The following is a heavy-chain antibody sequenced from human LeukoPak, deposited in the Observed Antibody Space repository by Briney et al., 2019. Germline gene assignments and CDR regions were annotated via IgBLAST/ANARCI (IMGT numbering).Heavy chain of an antibody. Sequence: PSETPSLTCAVYGGSFSGYYWSWIRQPPGKGLEWIGEINHSGSTNYNPSLKSRVTISVDTSKNQFSLKLSSVTAADTAVYYCARAGGLRYFDWLPSVWFDPWGQGTLVTVSS. J-gene: IGHJ5*02. CDR3: ARAGGLRYFDWLPSVWFDP. D-gene: IGHD3-9*01. CDR1: GGSFSGYY. V-gene: IGHV4-34*01. CDR2: INHSGST.